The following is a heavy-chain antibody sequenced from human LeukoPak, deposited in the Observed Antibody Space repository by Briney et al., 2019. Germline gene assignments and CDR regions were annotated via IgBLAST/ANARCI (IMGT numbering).Heavy chain of an antibody. CDR2: LNPNNGKT. CDR3: ARGSRPYYYSGSGYLNFLDY. CDR1: GYTFTNYD. J-gene: IGHJ4*02. Sequence: ASVKVSCKASGYTFTNYDINWVRQATGQGLEWMGWLNPNNGKTGYAQKFQGRVTITGDTSISTAYMELSSLRSEDTAVYYCARGSRPYYYSGSGYLNFLDYWGQGILVAVSS. D-gene: IGHD3-22*01. V-gene: IGHV1-8*03.